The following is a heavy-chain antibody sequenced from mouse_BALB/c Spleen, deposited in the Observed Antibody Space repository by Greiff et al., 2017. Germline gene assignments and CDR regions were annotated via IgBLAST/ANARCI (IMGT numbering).Heavy chain of an antibody. D-gene: IGHD2-3*01. CDR1: GYAFSSSW. CDR2: IYPGDGDT. V-gene: IGHV1-82*01. Sequence: VQLQESGPELVKPGASVKISCKASGYAFSSSWMNWVKQRPGQGLEWIGRIYPGDGDTNYNGKFKGKATLTADKSSSTAYMQLSSLTSVDSAVYFCARKEDGYSWFAYWGQGTLVTVSA. J-gene: IGHJ3*01. CDR3: ARKEDGYSWFAY.